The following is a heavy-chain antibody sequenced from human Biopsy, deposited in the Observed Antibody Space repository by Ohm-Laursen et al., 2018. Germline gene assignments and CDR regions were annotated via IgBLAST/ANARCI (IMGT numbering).Heavy chain of an antibody. CDR2: IRQDGKEK. CDR3: ARDSSRRAREGGMDV. Sequence: SLRLSCVASGFSSTTYWMNWVRQAPGKRLEWVANIRQDGKEKFYVDSVKGRFTISRDNAKNSLYLQLNSLRVEDTAVYYCARDSSRRAREGGMDVWGQGTTVTVSS. V-gene: IGHV3-7*01. CDR1: GFSSTTYW. D-gene: IGHD6-6*01. J-gene: IGHJ6*02.